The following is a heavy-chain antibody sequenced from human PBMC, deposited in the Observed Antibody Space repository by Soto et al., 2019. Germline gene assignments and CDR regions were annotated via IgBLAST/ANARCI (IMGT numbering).Heavy chain of an antibody. CDR2: IKSKTDGGTT. Sequence: GGSLRLSCAASGFTFSNAWMSWVRQAPGKGLEWVGRIKSKTDGGTTDYAAPVKGRFTISRDDSKNTLYLQMNSLKTEDTAVYYCTTGGVERITIFGVVIFGSKALDYWGQGTLVTVSS. CDR1: GFTFSNAW. V-gene: IGHV3-15*01. J-gene: IGHJ4*02. D-gene: IGHD3-3*01. CDR3: TTGGVERITIFGVVIFGSKALDY.